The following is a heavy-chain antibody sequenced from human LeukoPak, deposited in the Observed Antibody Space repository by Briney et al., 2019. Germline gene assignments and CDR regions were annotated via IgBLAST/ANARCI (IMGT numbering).Heavy chain of an antibody. CDR2: IIPILGIA. V-gene: IGHV1-69*02. J-gene: IGHJ5*02. CDR3: ARGTYYYDSSGSWFDP. D-gene: IGHD3-22*01. Sequence: SVKVSCKASGGTFSSYNISGVRQAPGQGLEWMGRIIPILGIANYAQKFQGRVTITADKSTSTAYMELSSLRSEDTAVYYCARGTYYYDSSGSWFDPWGQGTLVTVSS. CDR1: GGTFSSYN.